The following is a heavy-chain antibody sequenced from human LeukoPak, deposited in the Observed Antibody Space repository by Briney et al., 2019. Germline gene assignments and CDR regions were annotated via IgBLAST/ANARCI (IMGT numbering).Heavy chain of an antibody. V-gene: IGHV3-7*01. CDR1: GFTFSSYW. CDR3: ARDGYSSSWYWDNWFDP. J-gene: IGHJ5*02. CDR2: IKQDGSEK. Sequence: GGSLRLSCAASGFTFSSYWMSWVRQAPGKGLEWVANIKQDGSEKYYVDSVRARFTISRDNAKNSLYLQMNSLRAEDTAVYYCARDGYSSSWYWDNWFDPWGQGTLVTVSS. D-gene: IGHD6-13*01.